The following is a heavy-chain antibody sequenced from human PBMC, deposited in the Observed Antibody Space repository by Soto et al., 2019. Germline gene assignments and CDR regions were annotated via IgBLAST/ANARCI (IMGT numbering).Heavy chain of an antibody. V-gene: IGHV3-30-3*01. CDR1: GFTFSSYA. J-gene: IGHJ4*02. CDR2: ISYDGSNK. CDR3: ARDLYYDSSGTLDY. D-gene: IGHD3-22*01. Sequence: QVQLVESGGGVVQPGRSLRLSCAASGFTFSSYAMHWVRQAPGKGLEWVAVISYDGSNKYYADSVKGRFTISRDNSKNTQYLQMNSLRAEDTAVYYCARDLYYDSSGTLDYWGQGTLVTVSS.